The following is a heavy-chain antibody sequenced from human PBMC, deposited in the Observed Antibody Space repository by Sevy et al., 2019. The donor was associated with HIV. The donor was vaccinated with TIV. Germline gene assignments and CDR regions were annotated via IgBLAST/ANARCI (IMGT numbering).Heavy chain of an antibody. Sequence: SGPTLVNPTQTLTLTCTFSGFSLSTSGVGVGWIRQPPGKALEWLALIYWVDDKRYSPSLKSRLTITKDTSKNQVVLTMTNMDPVDTATYYCAHTSPYGDYVHFDYWGQGTLVTVSS. V-gene: IGHV2-5*02. D-gene: IGHD4-17*01. J-gene: IGHJ4*02. CDR1: GFSLSTSGVG. CDR2: IYWVDDK. CDR3: AHTSPYGDYVHFDY.